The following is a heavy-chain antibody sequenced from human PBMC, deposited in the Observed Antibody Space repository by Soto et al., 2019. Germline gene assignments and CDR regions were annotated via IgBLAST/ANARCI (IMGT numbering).Heavy chain of an antibody. Sequence: GGSLRLSCSASGFTLSNYAMHWVRQAPGKGLEYVSAISSNGDTYYADSVKGKFTISRDNSKNTLYLQMSSLRLEDTAVYYCVKNGYSRSPILTWGQGTLVTVSS. J-gene: IGHJ5*02. V-gene: IGHV3-64D*08. D-gene: IGHD6-13*01. CDR2: ISSNGDT. CDR1: GFTLSNYA. CDR3: VKNGYSRSPILT.